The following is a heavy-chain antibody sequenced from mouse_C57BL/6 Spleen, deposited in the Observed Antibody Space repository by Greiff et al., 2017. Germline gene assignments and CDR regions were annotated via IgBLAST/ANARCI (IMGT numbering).Heavy chain of an antibody. D-gene: IGHD1-1*02. CDR2: INPDNGDT. CDR1: GYTFTDYY. Sequence: QVQLQQPGAELVKPGASVKMSCKASGYTFTDYYMNWVKQRPGQGLEWIGGINPDNGDTNYNQKFKGKATLTVDTSSSTAYMQLSSLTSEDSAVYYCARGYYYGKYMDYDGWGTGTTVTVAT. CDR3: ARGYYYGKYMDYDG. J-gene: IGHJ1*03. V-gene: IGHV1-55*01.